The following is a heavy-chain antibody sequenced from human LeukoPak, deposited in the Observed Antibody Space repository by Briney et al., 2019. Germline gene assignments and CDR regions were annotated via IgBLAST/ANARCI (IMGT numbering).Heavy chain of an antibody. V-gene: IGHV3-23*01. J-gene: IGHJ4*02. CDR3: ARVLAWSGYYGPRLAGGFDY. CDR1: GFTFSNHA. Sequence: GGSLRLSCAASGFTFSNHAMSWVRQAPGKGLEWVSSISGSGGSTYYADSVKGRFIISRDNSKNTLYMQMSSLRAEDTAVYYCARVLAWSGYYGPRLAGGFDYWGQGTLVTVSS. CDR2: ISGSGGST. D-gene: IGHD3-3*01.